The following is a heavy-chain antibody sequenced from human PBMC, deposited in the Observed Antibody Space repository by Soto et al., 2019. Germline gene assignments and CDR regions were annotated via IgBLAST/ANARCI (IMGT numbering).Heavy chain of an antibody. V-gene: IGHV4-30-2*01. CDR3: ARDQLEGNWFDP. D-gene: IGHD1-1*01. Sequence: QLQLQESGSGLVKPSQTLSLTCTVSGGSISSGGYSWNWIRQAPGKGLEWIGYIYHSGYTLYNPSLKGRVTTSVDKSKNPFSLNLTSVTAADTAVYYCARDQLEGNWFDPWGQGTLVTVSS. CDR2: IYHSGYT. CDR1: GGSISSGGYS. J-gene: IGHJ5*02.